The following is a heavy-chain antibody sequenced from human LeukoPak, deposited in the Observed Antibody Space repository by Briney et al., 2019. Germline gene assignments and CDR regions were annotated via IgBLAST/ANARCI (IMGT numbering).Heavy chain of an antibody. CDR2: INPNSGDT. CDR3: ARVGEGGSSWYYFDS. CDR1: GYTFTGYH. Sequence: ASVKVSCKASGYTFTGYHMHWVRQAPGQGLEWMGRINPNSGDTNYAQKFQGRVTMTRDTSISTAYMELSRLRSDDTAVYYCARVGEGGSSWYYFDSWGQGTLVTVSS. J-gene: IGHJ4*02. V-gene: IGHV1-2*06. D-gene: IGHD6-13*01.